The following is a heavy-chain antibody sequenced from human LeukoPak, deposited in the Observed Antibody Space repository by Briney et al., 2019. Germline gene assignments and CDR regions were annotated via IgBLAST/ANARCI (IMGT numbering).Heavy chain of an antibody. CDR3: TRNGAYNLDS. J-gene: IGHJ4*02. D-gene: IGHD1-1*01. Sequence: SETLSLTCTVSGGSISSGSYYWSWIRQPAGKGLEWIGRIYTSGSTNYNPSLKSRVTISVDTSKNQFSLSLNSMSAADTAVYFCTRNGAYNLDSWGQGTLVTVSS. CDR1: GGSISSGSYY. V-gene: IGHV4-61*02. CDR2: IYTSGST.